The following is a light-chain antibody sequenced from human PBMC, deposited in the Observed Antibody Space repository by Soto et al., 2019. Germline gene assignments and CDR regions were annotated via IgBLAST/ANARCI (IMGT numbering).Light chain of an antibody. V-gene: IGKV1-5*03. CDR3: QQSNNYPWT. J-gene: IGKJ1*01. CDR1: QYIHNY. Sequence: DIQMTQSPSTLSASVGDRVTITCRASQYIHNYLAWYQQKPGEAPKLLIYEAANLESGVPSRFSGSGTGTESTPTISSLQPDDFATYYCQQSNNYPWTFGQGTRVEI. CDR2: EAA.